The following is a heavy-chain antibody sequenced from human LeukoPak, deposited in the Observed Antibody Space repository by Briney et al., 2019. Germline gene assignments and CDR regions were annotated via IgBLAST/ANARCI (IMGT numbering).Heavy chain of an antibody. CDR1: GASISSTTYY. V-gene: IGHV4-39*01. Sequence: SETLSLTCTVSGASISSTTYYWGWIRQPPRKGLEWIASIYYSGSTYYNPSLKSRVTISVDTSKNQFSLKLSSVTAADTAVYYYARARIQLWPHYYMDVWGKGTTVTVSS. CDR2: IYYSGST. CDR3: ARARIQLWPHYYMDV. D-gene: IGHD5-18*01. J-gene: IGHJ6*03.